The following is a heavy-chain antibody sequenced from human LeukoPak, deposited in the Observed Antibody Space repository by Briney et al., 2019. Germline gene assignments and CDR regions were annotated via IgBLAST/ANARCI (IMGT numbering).Heavy chain of an antibody. J-gene: IGHJ4*02. Sequence: GGSLRLSCAASGFTFSSYAMSWVRQAPGKGLEWVSAISGSGGSTYYADSVKGRFTISRDNSKNTLYLQMNSLRAEDTAVYYCAKEYRKKIIVVVPAADVDYWGQGTLVTVSS. CDR3: AKEYRKKIIVVVPAADVDY. V-gene: IGHV3-23*01. CDR2: ISGSGGST. CDR1: GFTFSSYA. D-gene: IGHD2-2*01.